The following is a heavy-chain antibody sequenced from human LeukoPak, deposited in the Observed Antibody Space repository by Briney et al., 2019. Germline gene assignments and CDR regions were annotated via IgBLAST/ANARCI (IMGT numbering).Heavy chain of an antibody. D-gene: IGHD1-26*01. Sequence: ASVKVSCTASGYTFTSYYMHWVRQAPGQGLEWMGIINPSGGSTSYAQKFQGRVTMTRDTSTSTVYMELSSLRSEDTAVYYCARDRSTGYSKDAFDIWGQGTMVTVSS. CDR1: GYTFTSYY. J-gene: IGHJ3*02. V-gene: IGHV1-46*01. CDR3: ARDRSTGYSKDAFDI. CDR2: INPSGGST.